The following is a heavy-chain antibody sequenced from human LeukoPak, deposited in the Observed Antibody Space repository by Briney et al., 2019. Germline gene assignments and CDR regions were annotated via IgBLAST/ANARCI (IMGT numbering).Heavy chain of an antibody. V-gene: IGHV4-59*01. CDR2: VYYSGTT. CDR1: GASLSSSY. Sequence: SETLSLPCFVSGASLSSSYGLCTRHSRGKGLEGIGCVYYSGTTNYNPSLKSRVTISIDTSKNQFSLTLRSVTAADTALYYCARDYYHGSGSKWFDPWGQGTLVTVSS. CDR3: ARDYYHGSGSKWFDP. D-gene: IGHD3-10*01. J-gene: IGHJ5*02.